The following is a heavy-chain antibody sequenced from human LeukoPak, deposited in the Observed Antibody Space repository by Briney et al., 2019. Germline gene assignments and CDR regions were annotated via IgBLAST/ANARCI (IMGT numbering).Heavy chain of an antibody. V-gene: IGHV3-23*05. CDR2: IDKTTYPT. CDR3: AKFEGATIPGWFNDY. Sequence: PGGSLRLSSAASEFIFSDYAMGWVRQAPGKGLEWVSTIDKTTYPTFYADSVKGRFTISRDNSKNTLYLQMNSLRTEDTAVYFCAKFEGATIPGWFNDYWGQGILVTVSS. D-gene: IGHD6-19*01. J-gene: IGHJ4*02. CDR1: EFIFSDYA.